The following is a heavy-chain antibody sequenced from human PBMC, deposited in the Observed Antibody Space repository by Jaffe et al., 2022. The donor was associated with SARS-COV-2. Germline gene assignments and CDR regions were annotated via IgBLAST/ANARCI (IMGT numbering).Heavy chain of an antibody. J-gene: IGHJ5*02. CDR3: ARGDGLFPGWWLDP. V-gene: IGHV4-34*02. CDR2: INHSGDA. D-gene: IGHD1-1*01. Sequence: QVQLQQWGAGLLKPSETLSLTCGVFGGSISGSSWSWVRQPPGRGLEWIGEINHSGDANYNPSLKSRVTMSLDKSKNQFSMQLTSVTAADTAVYYCARGDGLFPGWWLDPWGQGVLVTVSS. CDR1: GGSISGSS.